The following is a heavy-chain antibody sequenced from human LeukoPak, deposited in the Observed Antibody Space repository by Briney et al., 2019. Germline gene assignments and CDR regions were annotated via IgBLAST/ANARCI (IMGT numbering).Heavy chain of an antibody. CDR2: IKSKTDGGTR. J-gene: IGHJ3*02. CDR3: TTFDYAAFLI. V-gene: IGHV3-15*01. Sequence: NPGGSLTLSYAVAGFTSSNAWMSWVRQAPGKGLEWVGRIKSKTDGGTRDYAAPVKGRFTISRDDSKNTLYLQMNSLKTEDTAVYYCTTFDYAAFLIWGQGTMVTVSS. CDR1: GFTSSNAW. D-gene: IGHD4/OR15-4a*01.